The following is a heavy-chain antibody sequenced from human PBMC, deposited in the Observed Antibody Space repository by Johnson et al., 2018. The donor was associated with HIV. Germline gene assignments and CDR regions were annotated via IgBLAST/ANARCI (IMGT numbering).Heavy chain of an antibody. CDR3: ASDETQRRYALTAFDI. J-gene: IGHJ3*02. Sequence: EVQLMESGGGLVQPGGSLRLSCGASGFIFSSYWMHWVRQAPGKGLVWVARINSDGSSTTYADHAKGRCSIYRDNAKNSLYLQMNSLRAEDTAFYYCASDETQRRYALTAFDIWGQGTLVTVSS. V-gene: IGHV3-74*02. CDR1: GFIFSSYW. CDR2: INSDGSST. D-gene: IGHD6-25*01.